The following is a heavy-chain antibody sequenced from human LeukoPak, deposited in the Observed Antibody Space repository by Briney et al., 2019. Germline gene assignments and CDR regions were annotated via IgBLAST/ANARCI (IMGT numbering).Heavy chain of an antibody. J-gene: IGHJ4*02. D-gene: IGHD4-17*01. CDR2: INPSGGST. CDR3: ARDPSVTTPGRYFDY. CDR1: GYTFTSYY. Sequence: ASVKVSCTASGYTFTSYYMHWVRQAPGQGLEWMGIINPSGGSTSYAQTFQGRVTMTRDTSTSTVYMELSSLRSEDTAVYYCARDPSVTTPGRYFDYWGQGTLVTVSS. V-gene: IGHV1-46*01.